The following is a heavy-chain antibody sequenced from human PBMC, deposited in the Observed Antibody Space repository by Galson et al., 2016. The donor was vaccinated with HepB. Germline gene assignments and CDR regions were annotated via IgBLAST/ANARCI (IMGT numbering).Heavy chain of an antibody. D-gene: IGHD2-15*01. CDR2: IHFSGTPI. CDR1: GFTFGSFE. V-gene: IGHV3-48*03. J-gene: IGHJ6*04. CDR3: ARSPPYRYCSGGICTSFHYKYGMDV. Sequence: SLRLSCAGSGFTFGSFEMTWVRQAPGKGLEWVSIIHFSGTPIYYADSVKGRFSISRDNAKNSLYLQMNSLRVEDTATYYRARSPPYRYCSGGICTSFHYKYGMDVWGGETTVTVSS.